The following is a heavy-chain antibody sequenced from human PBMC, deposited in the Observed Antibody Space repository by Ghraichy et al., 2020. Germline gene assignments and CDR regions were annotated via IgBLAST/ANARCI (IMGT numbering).Heavy chain of an antibody. D-gene: IGHD1-26*01. J-gene: IGHJ4*02. CDR3: TRVGSTPPYHDY. Sequence: ASVKVSCQVSGFTFSSYGISWVRHAPGHGPEWMGWIRIYNGNTKTAQKFQGRVTMTMDTSTRTVYMELMSLTSDDTALYFCTRVGSTPPYHDYWGQGTLVTVSS. CDR2: IRIYNGNT. CDR1: GFTFSSYG. V-gene: IGHV1-18*01.